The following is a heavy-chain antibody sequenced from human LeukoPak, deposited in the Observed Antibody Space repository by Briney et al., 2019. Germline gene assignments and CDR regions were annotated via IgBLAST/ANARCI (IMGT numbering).Heavy chain of an antibody. Sequence: GGSLRLSCAASGFTFDDYAMHWVRQAPHKGLEWVSLITWNGGSTSYADSVKGRFTISRDNSKNSLYLQMNSLRTEDTALYYCTKDPTMNGDYQFHYWGQGTLVTVSS. D-gene: IGHD4-17*01. CDR1: GFTFDDYA. CDR2: ITWNGGST. V-gene: IGHV3-43D*03. CDR3: TKDPTMNGDYQFHY. J-gene: IGHJ4*02.